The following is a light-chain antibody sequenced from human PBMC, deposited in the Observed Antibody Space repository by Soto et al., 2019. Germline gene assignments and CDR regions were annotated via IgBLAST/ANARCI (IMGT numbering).Light chain of an antibody. CDR3: QKYNSAPRT. V-gene: IGKV1-27*01. CDR2: GAS. CDR1: QGISNF. Sequence: DIQMTQSPSSLSASVGDIVTITCRASQGISNFLAWYQQKPGQVPKVLIYGASTLQSGVPSRFSGSGTGTDFTLTIISLQPEDVATYYCQKYNSAPRTFGQGTKVEIK. J-gene: IGKJ1*01.